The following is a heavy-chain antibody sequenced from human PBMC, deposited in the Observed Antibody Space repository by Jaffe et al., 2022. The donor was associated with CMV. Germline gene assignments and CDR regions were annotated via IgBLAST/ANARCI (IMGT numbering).Heavy chain of an antibody. CDR1: GYSFTNYA. J-gene: IGHJ5*02. V-gene: IGHV1-3*01. CDR2: INAGNGNT. Sequence: QVHLVQSGAEVKKPGASVKISCKASGYSFTNYAIHWVRQAPGQGLEWMGWINAGNGNTKYSQKLQGRVTITRDTSATTVYVELSSLTSEDTAIYYCAREPYPVGAEDWFDPWGQGTLLTMSS. CDR3: AREPYPVGAEDWFDP. D-gene: IGHD1-26*01.